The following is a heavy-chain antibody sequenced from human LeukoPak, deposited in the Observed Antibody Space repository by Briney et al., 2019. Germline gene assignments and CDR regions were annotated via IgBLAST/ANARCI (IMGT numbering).Heavy chain of an antibody. CDR1: GFTFSSYD. CDR2: TSKSGSAI. CDR3: ARGGYYDSSGYYYDNYFDY. J-gene: IGHJ4*02. Sequence: GGSLRLSCAASGFTFSSYDVNWVRQAPGKGLEWISYTSKSGSAIYYADSVKGRFTISRDNAKNSLYLQMNSLGAEDTAVYYCARGGYYDSSGYYYDNYFDYWGQGTLVTVSS. V-gene: IGHV3-48*03. D-gene: IGHD3-22*01.